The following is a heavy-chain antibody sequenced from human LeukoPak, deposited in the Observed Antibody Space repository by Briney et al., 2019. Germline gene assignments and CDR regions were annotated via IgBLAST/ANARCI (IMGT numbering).Heavy chain of an antibody. J-gene: IGHJ4*02. Sequence: GGSLRLSCAASGFTFSSYAMSWARQAPGKGLEWISGISGSGGNTYYADSVKGRFTITRDNAQNSLSLQMNGLRDEDTAVYHCARSRSGNYFDNWGQGTLVSVSS. CDR1: GFTFSSYA. CDR2: ISGSGGNT. V-gene: IGHV3-23*01. CDR3: ARSRSGNYFDN. D-gene: IGHD1-26*01.